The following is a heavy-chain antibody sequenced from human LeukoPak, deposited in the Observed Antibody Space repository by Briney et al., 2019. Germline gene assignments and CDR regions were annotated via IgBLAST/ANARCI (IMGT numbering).Heavy chain of an antibody. Sequence: SETLSLTCTVSGGSISSGSHYWSWIRQPAGKGLEWIGRIYTSGSTNYSPSLKSRVTISVDTSKNQFSLKLSSVTAADTAVYYCARVGGYYDSSPGFAFDIWGQGTMVTVSS. CDR2: IYTSGST. D-gene: IGHD3-22*01. V-gene: IGHV4-61*02. CDR3: ARVGGYYDSSPGFAFDI. CDR1: GGSISSGSHY. J-gene: IGHJ3*02.